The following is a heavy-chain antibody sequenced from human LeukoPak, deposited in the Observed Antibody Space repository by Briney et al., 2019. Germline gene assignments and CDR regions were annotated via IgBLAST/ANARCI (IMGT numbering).Heavy chain of an antibody. CDR1: GGTFSSYA. Sequence: SVKVSCKASGGTFSSYAISWVRQAPGQGLEWMGRIIPILGIANYAQKFQGRVTITADKSTSTAYMALSSLRPEDTAVYYCARIYDSSGHDAFDIWGQGTMVTVSS. D-gene: IGHD3-22*01. V-gene: IGHV1-69*04. CDR3: ARIYDSSGHDAFDI. CDR2: IIPILGIA. J-gene: IGHJ3*02.